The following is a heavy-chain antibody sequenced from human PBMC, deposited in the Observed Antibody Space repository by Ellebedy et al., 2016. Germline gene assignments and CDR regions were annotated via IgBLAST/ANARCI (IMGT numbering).Heavy chain of an antibody. D-gene: IGHD2-15*01. CDR1: GFTFSVHN. CDR3: GTEASCSSSSCPGSFDN. CDR2: IRIKSTSYTT. J-gene: IGHJ4*02. V-gene: IGHV3-72*01. Sequence: GESLKISCAASGFTFSVHNMDWVRQAPGKGLEWIGRIRIKSTSYTTEYAASVKGRFTISRDDSKSTLYLEMNSLKSDDTAVYYCGTEASCSSSSCPGSFDNWGQGTLVTVSS.